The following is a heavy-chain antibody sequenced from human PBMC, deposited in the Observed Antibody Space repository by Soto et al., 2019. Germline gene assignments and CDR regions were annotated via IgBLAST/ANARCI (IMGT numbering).Heavy chain of an antibody. D-gene: IGHD6-19*01. CDR1: GGSFSGYY. J-gene: IGHJ4*02. CDR2: INHSGST. Sequence: QVQLQQWGAGLLKPSETLSLTCAVYGGSFSGYYWSWIRQPPGKGLEWIGEINHSGSTNYNPSLKSRVNVSVDTSKNQFSLTLSSVTAADTAVYYCARGSHRQWLVLGYWGQGTLVTVSS. CDR3: ARGSHRQWLVLGY. V-gene: IGHV4-34*01.